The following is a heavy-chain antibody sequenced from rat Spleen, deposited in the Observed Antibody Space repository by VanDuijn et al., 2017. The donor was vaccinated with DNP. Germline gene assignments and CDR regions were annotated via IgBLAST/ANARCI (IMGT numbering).Heavy chain of an antibody. CDR3: ATEGTGSSGFAY. CDR2: ISYDGFRT. CDR1: GFTFSDYA. D-gene: IGHD5-1*01. Sequence: EVQLVESGGGLLQPGRSLKLSCAASGFTFSDYAMVWVRQAPKKGLEWVATISYDGFRTYHRDSVKGRFTISRDNSKSTLYLQMDSLRSEDTATYYCATEGTGSSGFAYWGQGTLVTVSS. J-gene: IGHJ3*01. V-gene: IGHV5S10*01.